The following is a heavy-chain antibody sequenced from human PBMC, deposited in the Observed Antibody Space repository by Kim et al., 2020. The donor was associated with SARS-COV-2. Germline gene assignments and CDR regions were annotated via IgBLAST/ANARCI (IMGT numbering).Heavy chain of an antibody. J-gene: IGHJ4*02. Sequence: GGSLRLSCTASGFTFSNYAMTWVRQAPGKGLEWVSSISGSFGTAYYGGSVKGRFTMSRDNSKNTVYLQMNSLRAEETAIYYCVKKAMSAAGEDYLDHWGQGTLVTGSS. CDR2: ISGSFGTA. V-gene: IGHV3-23*01. D-gene: IGHD6-13*01. CDR1: GFTFSNYA. CDR3: VKKAMSAAGEDYLDH.